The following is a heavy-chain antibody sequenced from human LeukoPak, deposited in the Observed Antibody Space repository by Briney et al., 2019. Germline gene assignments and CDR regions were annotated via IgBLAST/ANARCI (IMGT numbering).Heavy chain of an antibody. V-gene: IGHV3-7*01. CDR1: GFTFSTYW. D-gene: IGHD1-1*01. CDR2: IKYDGSEK. CDR3: TRNKRGDY. Sequence: GGSLRLSCAVSGFTFSTYWMSWARQAPGKGLEWVANIKYDGSEKYYVDSVKGRFTISRDNAKNSLFLQMNSLRAEDSAMYYCTRNKRGDYWGQGTLVTVPS. J-gene: IGHJ4*02.